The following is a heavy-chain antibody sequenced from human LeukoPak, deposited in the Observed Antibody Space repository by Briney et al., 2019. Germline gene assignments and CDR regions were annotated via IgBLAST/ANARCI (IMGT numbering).Heavy chain of an antibody. CDR2: IYHSGST. CDR3: ARDRKGYCSSTSCYRYYGMDV. Sequence: KPSETLSLTCAVSGGSISSSNWWSWVRQPPGKGLEWIGEIYHSGSTNCNPSLKSRVTISVDKSKNQFSLKLSSVTAADTAVYYCARDRKGYCSSTSCYRYYGMDVWGQGTTVTVSS. J-gene: IGHJ6*02. D-gene: IGHD2-2*01. V-gene: IGHV4-4*02. CDR1: GGSISSSNW.